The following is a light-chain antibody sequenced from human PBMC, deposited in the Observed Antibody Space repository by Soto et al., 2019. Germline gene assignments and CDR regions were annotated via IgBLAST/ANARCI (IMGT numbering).Light chain of an antibody. V-gene: IGLV2-14*03. CDR1: SSDVGGYNY. CDR2: DVS. CDR3: CSYTTSNARQIV. J-gene: IGLJ1*01. Sequence: QSALPQPASVSGSPGQSITISCTGTSSDVGGYNYVSWYQHHPGKAPKFMIYDVSNRPSGVSNRFSGSKSGNTASLTISGLQAEDEADYYCCSYTTSNARQIVFGTGTKVTVL.